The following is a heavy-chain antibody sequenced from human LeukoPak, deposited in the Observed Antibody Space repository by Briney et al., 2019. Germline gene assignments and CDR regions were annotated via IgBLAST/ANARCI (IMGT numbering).Heavy chain of an antibody. J-gene: IGHJ3*02. Sequence: ASLKVSCEASVYTFTTYGISTVRQAPGHGLEWMGWIYPNSGGTNYAQKFQGRVTMTRDTSISTGYMELSSLRSDDTAVYYCARGIAVAPGDTFDIWGQGTMATVSS. CDR3: ARGIAVAPGDTFDI. CDR2: IYPNSGGT. V-gene: IGHV1-2*02. D-gene: IGHD6-19*01. CDR1: VYTFTTYG.